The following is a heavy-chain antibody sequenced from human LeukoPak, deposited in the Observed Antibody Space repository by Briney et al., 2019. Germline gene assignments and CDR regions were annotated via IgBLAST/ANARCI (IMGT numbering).Heavy chain of an antibody. V-gene: IGHV3-7*01. CDR1: GFTFSSYA. Sequence: GGSLRLSCAASGFTFSSYAMSWVRQAPGKGPEWVADIKGDGSKKYYVDSMKGRSTISRDNAENSLFLQMNSLRVEDTAVYYCVRDGDDLDVWGQGTMVTVSS. J-gene: IGHJ3*01. CDR3: VRDGDDLDV. CDR2: IKGDGSKK.